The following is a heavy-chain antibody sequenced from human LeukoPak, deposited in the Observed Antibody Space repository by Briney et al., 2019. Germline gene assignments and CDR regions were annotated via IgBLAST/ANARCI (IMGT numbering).Heavy chain of an antibody. CDR1: GFSFSSYA. CDR3: ANFGESHFDY. CDR2: ISYSGGST. Sequence: GGSLRLSCAASGFSFSSYAMSWVRQAPGKGLEWVSGISYSGGSTYSADSVKGRFTISRDNSKNTLFLQMNRLRAEDTAVYYCANFGESHFDYWGQGTLVTVSS. V-gene: IGHV3-23*01. D-gene: IGHD3-10*01. J-gene: IGHJ4*02.